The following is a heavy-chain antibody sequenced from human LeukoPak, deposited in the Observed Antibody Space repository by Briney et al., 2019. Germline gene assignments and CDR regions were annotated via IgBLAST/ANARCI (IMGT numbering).Heavy chain of an antibody. CDR2: ISAYNGNT. CDR1: GYTFTSYG. D-gene: IGHD1-26*01. V-gene: IGHV1-18*01. J-gene: IGHJ4*02. Sequence: GASVKVSYKASGYTFTSYGISWVRQAPGQGLEWMGWISAYNGNTNYAQKLQGRVTMTTDTSTSTAYMELRSLRSDDTAVYYCARRYSGSYLYYLDYWGQGTQVTVSS. CDR3: ARRYSGSYLYYLDY.